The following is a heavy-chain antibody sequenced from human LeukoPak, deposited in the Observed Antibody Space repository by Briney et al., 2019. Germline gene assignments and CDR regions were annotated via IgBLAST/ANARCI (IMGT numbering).Heavy chain of an antibody. CDR3: ARDIGYCSGGSCGLDY. V-gene: IGHV4-4*07. Sequence: KPSETLSLTCTVSGGSISSYYWSWIRQPAGKGLEWIGRIYTSGSTNYNPSLKSRVTMSVDTSKNQFSLKLSSVTAADTAMYYCARDIGYCSGGSCGLDYWGQGALVTVSS. D-gene: IGHD2-15*01. CDR1: GGSISSYY. CDR2: IYTSGST. J-gene: IGHJ4*02.